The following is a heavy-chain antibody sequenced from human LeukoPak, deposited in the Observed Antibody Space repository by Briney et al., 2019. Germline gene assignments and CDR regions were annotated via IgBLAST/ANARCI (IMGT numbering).Heavy chain of an antibody. J-gene: IGHJ6*03. CDR2: IYYSGST. CDR1: GGSISSYY. D-gene: IGHD3-3*01. Sequence: SETLSLTCTVSGGSISSYYWSWIRQPPGKGLEWLGYIYYSGSTNYNPSLKSRVTISVDTSKNQFSLKLSSVTAADTAVYYCARGYDFWSGYYTPHYYYYYMDVWGKGTTVTVSS. CDR3: ARGYDFWSGYYTPHYYYYYMDV. V-gene: IGHV4-59*01.